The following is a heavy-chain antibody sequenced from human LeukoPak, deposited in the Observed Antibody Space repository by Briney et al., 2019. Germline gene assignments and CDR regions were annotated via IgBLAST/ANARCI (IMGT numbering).Heavy chain of an antibody. CDR2: IIPIFGTA. V-gene: IGHV1-69*13. CDR3: ARGSSTILPYYYYMDV. Sequence: ASVKVSCKASGGTFSSYAIRWVRQAPGQGLEWMGGIIPIFGTANYAQKFQGRVTITADESTSTAYMELSSLRSEDTAVYYCARGSSTILPYYYYMDVWGKGTTVTVSS. J-gene: IGHJ6*03. D-gene: IGHD3-3*01. CDR1: GGTFSSYA.